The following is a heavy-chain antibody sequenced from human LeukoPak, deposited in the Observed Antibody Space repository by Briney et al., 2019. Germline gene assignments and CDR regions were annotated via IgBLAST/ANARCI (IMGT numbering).Heavy chain of an antibody. CDR2: IYSGGTT. J-gene: IGHJ4*02. Sequence: GGSLRLSCAASGFTVSNSYVSWVRQAPGKGLEWVSGIYSGGTTYYRDSVKGRFTISRDNSKNTLYLQMNSLRAEDTAVYYCAKDGYSSIPGFHFEYWGQGTPVTVSS. CDR1: GFTVSNSY. D-gene: IGHD6-13*01. V-gene: IGHV3-53*01. CDR3: AKDGYSSIPGFHFEY.